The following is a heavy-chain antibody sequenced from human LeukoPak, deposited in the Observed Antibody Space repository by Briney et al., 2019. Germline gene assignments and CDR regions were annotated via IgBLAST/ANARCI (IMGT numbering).Heavy chain of an antibody. D-gene: IGHD1-1*01. CDR1: GFTFTSYG. V-gene: IGHV3-30*18. Sequence: PGGSLRLSCAASGFTFTSYGMHWVRQAPGKGLEWVAVISYDGSNKYYADSVKGRFTISRDNSKNTLYLQMNSLRADDTAVYYCAKMSTTGTRPYYYYYYGMDVWGQGTTVTVSS. J-gene: IGHJ6*02. CDR3: AKMSTTGTRPYYYYYYGMDV. CDR2: ISYDGSNK.